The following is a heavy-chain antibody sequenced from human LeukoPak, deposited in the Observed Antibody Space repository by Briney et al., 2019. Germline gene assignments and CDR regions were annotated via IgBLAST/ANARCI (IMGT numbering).Heavy chain of an antibody. CDR3: AKSWLRDRGAFDM. D-gene: IGHD6-19*01. Sequence: GGSLRLSRAASGFTFTSYAMSWVPQAPGKRLEWVSLIIGSGGGTYYGHSVKGRFTISRDNSKNTLYLQMHSLRAEDTAVYSCAKSWLRDRGAFDMWGEGTVVPVSS. CDR1: GFTFTSYA. CDR2: IIGSGGGT. V-gene: IGHV3-23*01. J-gene: IGHJ3*02.